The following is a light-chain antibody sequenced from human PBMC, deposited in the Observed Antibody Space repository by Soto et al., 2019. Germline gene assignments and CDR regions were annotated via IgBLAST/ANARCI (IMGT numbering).Light chain of an antibody. V-gene: IGLV1-47*01. Sequence: QSVLTQPPSASGTPGQRVTISCSGSSSNIGSNFVYWYQQLPGTAPKLLIYRNTQRPSGVPDRFSGSKSGTSASLAISGLRSEYEADYYCAAWDDSLSANWVFGGGTKLTVL. CDR1: SSNIGSNF. CDR2: RNT. J-gene: IGLJ3*02. CDR3: AAWDDSLSANWV.